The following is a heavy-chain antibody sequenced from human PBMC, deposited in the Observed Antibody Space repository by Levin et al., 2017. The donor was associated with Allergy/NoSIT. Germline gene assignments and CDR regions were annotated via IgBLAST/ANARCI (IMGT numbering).Heavy chain of an antibody. Sequence: GESLKISCAASGFTFSSYSMNWVRQAPGKGLEWVSSISSSSSYIYYADSVKGRFTISRDNAKNSLYLQMNSLRAEDTAVYYCARGRSAMVPFDYWGQGTLVTVSS. V-gene: IGHV3-21*01. J-gene: IGHJ4*02. D-gene: IGHD5-18*01. CDR3: ARGRSAMVPFDY. CDR2: ISSSSSYI. CDR1: GFTFSSYS.